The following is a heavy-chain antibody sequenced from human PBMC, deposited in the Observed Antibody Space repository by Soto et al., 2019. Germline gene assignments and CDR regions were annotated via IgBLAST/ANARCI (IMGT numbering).Heavy chain of an antibody. J-gene: IGHJ5*02. CDR2: IIPIFGTA. CDR1: GGTFSSYA. Sequence: SVKVSCKASGGTFSSYAISWVRQAPGQGLEWMGGIIPIFGTANYAQKFRGRVTITADESTSTAYMELSSLRSEDTAVYYCARDLSLYSSSWYWFDPWGQGTLVTVSS. V-gene: IGHV1-69*13. CDR3: ARDLSLYSSSWYWFDP. D-gene: IGHD6-13*01.